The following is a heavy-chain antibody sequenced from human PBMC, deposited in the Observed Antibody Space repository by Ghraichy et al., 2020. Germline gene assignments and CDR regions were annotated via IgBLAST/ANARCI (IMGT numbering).Heavy chain of an antibody. CDR3: ARLGRGAGAMDV. CDR1: GGSISSYY. J-gene: IGHJ6*02. D-gene: IGHD3-10*01. Sequence: SQTLSLTCTVSGGSISSYYWSWIRQPPGKGLEWIGYIYYSGSTNYNPSLKSRVTISVDTSKNQFSLKLSSVTAADTAVYYCARLGRGAGAMDVWGQGTTVTVSS. V-gene: IGHV4-59*08. CDR2: IYYSGST.